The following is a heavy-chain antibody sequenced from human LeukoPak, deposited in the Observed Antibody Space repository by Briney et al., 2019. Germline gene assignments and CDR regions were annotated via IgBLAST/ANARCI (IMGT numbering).Heavy chain of an antibody. CDR3: ARGCSSTSCHVRSDY. Sequence: GGSLRLSCVASGFTFRDHYIHWVRQAPGKGLEWVSTVRTDGKYILYADSVKGRFIISRDNAKNTLYLQMNSLRAEDTAVYYCARGCSSTSCHVRSDYWGQGTLVTVSS. CDR2: VRTDGKYI. V-gene: IGHV3-74*01. D-gene: IGHD2-2*01. J-gene: IGHJ4*02. CDR1: GFTFRDHY.